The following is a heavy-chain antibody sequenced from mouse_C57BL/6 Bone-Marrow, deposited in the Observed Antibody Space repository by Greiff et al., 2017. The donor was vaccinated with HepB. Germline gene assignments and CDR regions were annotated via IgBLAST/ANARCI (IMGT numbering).Heavy chain of an antibody. J-gene: IGHJ3*01. Sequence: EVKVVESGGGLVQPGESLKLSCESNEYEFPSHDMSWVRKTPEKRLELVAAINSDGGSTYYPDTMERRFIIYRDNTKKTLYLQMSSLRSEDTALYYCARPAYYSNSFAYWGQGTLVTVSA. CDR3: ARPAYYSNSFAY. V-gene: IGHV5-2*01. CDR1: EYEFPSHD. CDR2: INSDGGST. D-gene: IGHD2-5*01.